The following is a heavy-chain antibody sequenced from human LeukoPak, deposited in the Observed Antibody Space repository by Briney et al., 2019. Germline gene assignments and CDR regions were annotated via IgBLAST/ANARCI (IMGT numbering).Heavy chain of an antibody. Sequence: PGGSLRLSCAASGFTFSNDWMCWVRQAPGKGLEWVANINQDESKKYYADSVKGRFTISRDNSKNTLYLQMNSLRAEDTAVYYCAKDTAMVIPDLLDYWGQGTLVTVSS. J-gene: IGHJ4*02. CDR3: AKDTAMVIPDLLDY. CDR2: INQDESKK. CDR1: GFTFSNDW. D-gene: IGHD5-18*01. V-gene: IGHV3-7*03.